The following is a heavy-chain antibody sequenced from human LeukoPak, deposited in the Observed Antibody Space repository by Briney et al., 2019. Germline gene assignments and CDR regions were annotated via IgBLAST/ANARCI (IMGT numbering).Heavy chain of an antibody. CDR3: AKDLRRLNYFDY. V-gene: IGHV3-23*01. J-gene: IGHJ4*02. Sequence: GGSLRLSCAASGFTFSTYAMSWVRQAPGKGLEWVSAISGSGGSTYYADSVKGRFTISRGNSKNTLYLQMNSLRAEDTAVYYCAKDLRRLNYFDYWGQGTLVTVSS. CDR2: ISGSGGST. CDR1: GFTFSTYA.